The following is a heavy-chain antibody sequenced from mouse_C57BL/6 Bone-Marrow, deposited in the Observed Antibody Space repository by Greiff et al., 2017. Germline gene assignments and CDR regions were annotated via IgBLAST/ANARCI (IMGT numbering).Heavy chain of an antibody. CDR2: ISSGGVYI. J-gene: IGHJ2*01. CDR3: TRVPYYCGSSYYFDY. CDR1: GFTFSSYA. V-gene: IGHV5-9-1*02. Sequence: EVMLVESGEGLVKPGGSLKLSCAASGFTFSSYAMSWVRQTQEKRLEWVAYISSGGVYIYYADTVKGRFTISRDNARNTLYLQISRLKSVDTAMYFCTRVPYYCGSSYYFDYWGPGTTLTVSS. D-gene: IGHD1-1*01.